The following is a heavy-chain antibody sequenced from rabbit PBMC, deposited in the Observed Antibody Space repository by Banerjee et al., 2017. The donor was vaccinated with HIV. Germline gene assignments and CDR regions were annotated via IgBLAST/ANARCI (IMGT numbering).Heavy chain of an antibody. J-gene: IGHJ4*01. CDR2: IYAGSSGST. V-gene: IGHV1S40*01. Sequence: QSLEESGGDLVKPGASLTLTCTASGFSLSDNYYMCWVHQAPGKGPEWIACIYAGSSGSTYYASWAKGRFTISKTSSTTVTLQMTSLTAADTATYFCARDQWADSSYFGLWGPGTLVTVS. CDR1: GFSLSDNYY. CDR3: ARDQWADSSYFGL. D-gene: IGHD8-1*01.